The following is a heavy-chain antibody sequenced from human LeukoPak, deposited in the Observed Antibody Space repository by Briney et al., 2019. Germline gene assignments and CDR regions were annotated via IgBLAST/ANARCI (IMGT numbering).Heavy chain of an antibody. J-gene: IGHJ6*04. V-gene: IGHV3-48*04. CDR1: GFTFSSYW. D-gene: IGHD3-10*02. Sequence: GGSLRLSCEASGFTFSSYWMNWVRQAPGKGLEWVSYISSSGSTIYYADSVKGRFTISRDNAKNSLYLQMNSLRAEDTAVYYCAELGIAMIGGVWGKGTTVTISS. CDR3: AELGIAMIGGV. CDR2: ISSSGSTI.